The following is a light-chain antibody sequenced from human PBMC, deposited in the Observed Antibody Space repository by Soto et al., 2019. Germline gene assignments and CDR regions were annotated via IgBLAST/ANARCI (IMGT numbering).Light chain of an antibody. CDR1: SGHTSYA. J-gene: IGLJ3*02. V-gene: IGLV4-69*01. CDR2: VNSDGSH. CDR3: QTWGAGIRV. Sequence: QLVLTQAPSASASLGASVKLTCTLSSGHTSYAIAWHQQQTEKGPRYLMKVNSDGSHTKGDGIPDRFSGSTSGADYYLTISSLQSEDEADYYCQTWGAGIRVFGGGTKLTVL.